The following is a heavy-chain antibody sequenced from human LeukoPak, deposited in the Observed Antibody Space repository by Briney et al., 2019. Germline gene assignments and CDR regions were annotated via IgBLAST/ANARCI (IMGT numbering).Heavy chain of an antibody. J-gene: IGHJ4*02. V-gene: IGHV4-59*12. Sequence: PSETLSLTCTVSGGSISSYYWSWIRQPPGKGLEWIGYIYYSGSTNYNPSLKSRVTISVDTSKNQFSLKLGSVTAADTAVYYCARDRYDFWSGYLIDCWGQGTLVTVSS. CDR1: GGSISSYY. CDR3: ARDRYDFWSGYLIDC. D-gene: IGHD3-3*01. CDR2: IYYSGST.